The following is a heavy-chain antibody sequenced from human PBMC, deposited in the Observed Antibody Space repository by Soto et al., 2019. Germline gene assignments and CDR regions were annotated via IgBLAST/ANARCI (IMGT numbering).Heavy chain of an antibody. CDR3: ARGGGSGWYAGWYFDL. CDR1: GYTFTGYY. D-gene: IGHD6-19*01. J-gene: IGHJ2*01. CDR2: INPNSGDT. Sequence: QVQLVQSGAEVKKPGASVKVSCKASGYTFTGYYMHWVRQAPGQGLEWMGWINPNSGDTNYAQKFQGRVTMTRDTSISTAYMELSRLRSDDTAVYYCARGGGSGWYAGWYFDLWGRGTLVTVSS. V-gene: IGHV1-2*02.